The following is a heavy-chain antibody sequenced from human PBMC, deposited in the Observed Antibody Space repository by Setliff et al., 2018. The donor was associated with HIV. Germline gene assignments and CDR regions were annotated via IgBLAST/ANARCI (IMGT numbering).Heavy chain of an antibody. CDR1: GFMFSNYA. CDR2: ISSGSSYI. V-gene: IGHV3-21*01. J-gene: IGHJ4*02. CDR3: ARAGVYYDSSGYCIDY. Sequence: PGGSLRLSCAVSGFMFSNYAMNWVRQGPGRELEWVSAISSGSSYIYYAESVKGRFTISRDNAKNSLYLQMNSLRAEDTAVYYCARAGVYYDSSGYCIDYWGQGTLVTVSS. D-gene: IGHD3-22*01.